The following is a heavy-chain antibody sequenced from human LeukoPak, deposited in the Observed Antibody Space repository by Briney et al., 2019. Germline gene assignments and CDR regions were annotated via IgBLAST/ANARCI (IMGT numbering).Heavy chain of an antibody. CDR3: AGFKYSSSSYYYGMDV. Sequence: SETLSLTCAVYGGSFSGYYWSWIRQPPGKGLEWIGEINHSGSTNYNPSLKSRVTISVDTSKNQFSLKLSSVTAADTAVYYCAGFKYSSSSYYYGMDVWGQGTTVTVSS. V-gene: IGHV4-34*01. D-gene: IGHD6-6*01. J-gene: IGHJ6*02. CDR2: INHSGST. CDR1: GGSFSGYY.